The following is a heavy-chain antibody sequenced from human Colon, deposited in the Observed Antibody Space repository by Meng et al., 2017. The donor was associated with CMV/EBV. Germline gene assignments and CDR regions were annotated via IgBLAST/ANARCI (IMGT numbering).Heavy chain of an antibody. D-gene: IGHD6-25*01. V-gene: IGHV3-9*01. Sequence: GGSLRLSCAASGFTFDDYAMHWVRQVPGKGLEWVSGISWSSSSVGYADSLKGRLTISRDNAKNTLYLQMNSLSAEDTAVYYCVRDRPYSDYRFDSWGQGTLVTVSS. CDR1: GFTFDDYA. J-gene: IGHJ4*02. CDR2: ISWSSSSV. CDR3: VRDRPYSDYRFDS.